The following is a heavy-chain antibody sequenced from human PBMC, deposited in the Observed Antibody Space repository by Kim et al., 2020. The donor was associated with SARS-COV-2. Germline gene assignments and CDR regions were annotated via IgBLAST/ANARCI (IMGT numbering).Heavy chain of an antibody. CDR3: ARAGDYATWYYYYGMDV. Sequence: GGSLRLSCAASGFTFSSYGMHWVRQAPGKGLEWVAVIWYDGSNKYYADSVKGRFTISRDNSKNTLYLQMNSLRAEDTAVYYCARAGDYATWYYYYGMDVWGQGTTVTVSS. J-gene: IGHJ6*02. V-gene: IGHV3-33*01. CDR2: IWYDGSNK. CDR1: GFTFSSYG. D-gene: IGHD4-17*01.